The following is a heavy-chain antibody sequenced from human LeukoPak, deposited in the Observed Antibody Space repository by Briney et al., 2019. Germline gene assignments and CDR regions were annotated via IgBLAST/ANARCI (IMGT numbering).Heavy chain of an antibody. CDR3: AKTNYYDSSGTADYYYGMDV. Sequence: GGSLRLSCAASGFTFSSYAMSWARQAPGKGLEWVSAISGSGGSTYYADSVKGRFTISRDNSKNTLYLQMNSLRAEDTAVYYCAKTNYYDSSGTADYYYGMDVWGQGTTVTVSS. CDR1: GFTFSSYA. J-gene: IGHJ6*02. CDR2: ISGSGGST. V-gene: IGHV3-23*01. D-gene: IGHD3-22*01.